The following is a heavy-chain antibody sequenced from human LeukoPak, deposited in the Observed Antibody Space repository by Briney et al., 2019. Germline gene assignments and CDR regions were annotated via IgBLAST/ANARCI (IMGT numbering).Heavy chain of an antibody. V-gene: IGHV3-21*01. D-gene: IGHD3-10*01. Sequence: GGSLRLSCAASGFTFSSYAMSWVRQAPGKGLEWVSSISSSSSYIYYADSVKGRFTISRDNAKNSLYLQMNSLRAEDTAVYCCARDSDWMAKIWFGESPCYYMDVWGKGTTVTVSS. CDR2: ISSSSSYI. CDR3: ARDSDWMAKIWFGESPCYYMDV. CDR1: GFTFSSYA. J-gene: IGHJ6*03.